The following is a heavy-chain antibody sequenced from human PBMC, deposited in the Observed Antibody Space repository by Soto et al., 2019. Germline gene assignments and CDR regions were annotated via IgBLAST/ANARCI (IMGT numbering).Heavy chain of an antibody. CDR3: ARDRGYDFWSGYVNYYYGMDV. Sequence: QVQLVQSGAEVKKPGASVKVSCKASGYTFTSYGISWVRQAPGQGLEWRGWISAYNGNTNYAQKLQGTVTMTTDTTTSTAYMELKSLISDDTAVYYCARDRGYDFWSGYVNYYYGMDVWRQGTTVTVSS. CDR1: GYTFTSYG. D-gene: IGHD3-3*01. CDR2: ISAYNGNT. J-gene: IGHJ6*02. V-gene: IGHV1-18*01.